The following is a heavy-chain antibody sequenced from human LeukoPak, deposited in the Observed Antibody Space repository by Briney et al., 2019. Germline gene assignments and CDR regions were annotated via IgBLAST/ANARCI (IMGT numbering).Heavy chain of an antibody. D-gene: IGHD5-24*01. Sequence: GASVKVSCKVSGYTITELSMHWVRQAPGKGLEWMGGFDPEDGETIYAQKFQGRVTMTEDTSTDTAYMELSSLRSEDTAVYYCATDNPGRDGYKNFDYWGQGTLVTVSS. CDR3: ATDNPGRDGYKNFDY. CDR2: FDPEDGET. J-gene: IGHJ4*02. V-gene: IGHV1-24*01. CDR1: GYTITELS.